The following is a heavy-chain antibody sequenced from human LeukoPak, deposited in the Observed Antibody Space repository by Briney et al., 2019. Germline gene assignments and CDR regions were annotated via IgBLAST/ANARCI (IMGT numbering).Heavy chain of an antibody. CDR1: GFTFSNYA. CDR2: VDIDGGST. Sequence: PGGSLRLSCAASGFTFSNYALHWVRQAPGKGLEYVSAVDIDGGSTYYANSVKGRFTISRDNSKSTLYLQMDSLRPEGMAVYYCTSRDDSGYWGQGTLVTVSS. D-gene: IGHD5-24*01. V-gene: IGHV3-64*01. CDR3: TSRDDSGY. J-gene: IGHJ4*02.